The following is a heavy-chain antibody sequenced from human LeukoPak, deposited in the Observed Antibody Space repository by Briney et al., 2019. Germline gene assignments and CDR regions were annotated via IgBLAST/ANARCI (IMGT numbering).Heavy chain of an antibody. CDR1: GGSITSYY. V-gene: IGHV4-59*01. CDR2: IYYSGST. Sequence: SETLSLTCTVSGGSITSYYWSWIRQSPGKGLEWIGYIYYSGSTNCNPSLKSRVTISVDTSKNQFSLKLSSVTAADTAVYYCARDLGKSLPAVMAWAYWGQGTLVTVSS. CDR3: ARDLGKSLPAVMAWAY. D-gene: IGHD2-8*01. J-gene: IGHJ4*02.